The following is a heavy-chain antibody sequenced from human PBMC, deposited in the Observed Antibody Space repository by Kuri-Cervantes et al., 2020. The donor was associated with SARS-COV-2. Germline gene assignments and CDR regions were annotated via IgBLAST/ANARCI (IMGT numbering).Heavy chain of an antibody. J-gene: IGHJ2*01. CDR1: GFSFISSW. CDR3: ARLVNWDDWYFDL. Sequence: LSLTCAASGFSFISSWMQCVCQAPEKELEWVADIKCDGTEKHCVDSVKGRLTISRDNSKNTPYLQMNSLRAEDTAVYYCARLVNWDDWYFDLWGRGTLVTVSS. V-gene: IGHV3-52*01. CDR2: IKCDGTEK. D-gene: IGHD1-1*01.